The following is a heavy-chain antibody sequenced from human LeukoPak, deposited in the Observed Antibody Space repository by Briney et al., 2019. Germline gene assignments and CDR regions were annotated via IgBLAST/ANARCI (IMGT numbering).Heavy chain of an antibody. CDR1: GFTFSDYY. V-gene: IGHV3-53*01. CDR2: IYSGGST. J-gene: IGHJ4*02. Sequence: PGGSLRLSCAASGFTFSDYYMSWIRQAPGKGLEWVSVIYSGGSTYYADSVKGRFTISRDNSKNTLYLQMNSLRAEDTAVYYCARVWFGEFLYYFDYWGQGTLVTVSS. D-gene: IGHD3-10*01. CDR3: ARVWFGEFLYYFDY.